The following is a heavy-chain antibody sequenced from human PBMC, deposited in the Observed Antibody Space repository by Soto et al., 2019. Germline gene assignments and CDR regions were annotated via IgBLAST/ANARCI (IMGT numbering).Heavy chain of an antibody. V-gene: IGHV3-23*01. CDR1: GFTFSNYA. J-gene: IGHJ4*02. D-gene: IGHD2-2*01. CDR2: ISGCGDRT. CDR3: VKERSGLGYADS. Sequence: GGSLRLSCAASGFTFSNYAMSWLRRPPGKGMEWVSAISGCGDRTYYADSVKGRITISRDNSKNTLYLQMNSLRAEDSAVYYCVKERSGLGYADSWGQGTLVTVSS.